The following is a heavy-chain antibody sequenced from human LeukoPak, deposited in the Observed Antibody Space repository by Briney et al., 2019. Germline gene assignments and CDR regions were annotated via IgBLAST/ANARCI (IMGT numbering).Heavy chain of an antibody. J-gene: IGHJ4*02. CDR2: ISYDGSNK. CDR3: AKDRGYDSSGYYSDY. CDR1: GFTFSSYG. D-gene: IGHD3-22*01. Sequence: GGSLRLSCAASGFTFSSYGMHWVRQAPGKGLEWVAVISYDGSNKYYADSVKGRFTISRDNSKNTLYLQMNSLRAEDTAVYYCAKDRGYDSSGYYSDYWGQGTLVTVSS. V-gene: IGHV3-30*18.